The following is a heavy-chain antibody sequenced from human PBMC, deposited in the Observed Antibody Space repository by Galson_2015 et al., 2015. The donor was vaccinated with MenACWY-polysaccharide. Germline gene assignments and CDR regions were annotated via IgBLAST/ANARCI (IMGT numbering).Heavy chain of an antibody. Sequence: QSGAEVKKPGESLKISCKGSGYSFTTYWIAWVRQMPGKGLEWMGIIYPGDSDTRYSPSFQGQVIISADKSGDTAYLQWSSLKASGTAMYYCARRFWNLEYLDWWGQGTLVTVSS. J-gene: IGHJ4*02. V-gene: IGHV5-51*03. CDR2: IYPGDSDT. CDR1: GYSFTTYW. CDR3: ARRFWNLEYLDW. D-gene: IGHD1-1*01.